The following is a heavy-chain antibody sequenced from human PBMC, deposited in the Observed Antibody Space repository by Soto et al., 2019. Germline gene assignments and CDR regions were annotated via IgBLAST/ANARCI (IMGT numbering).Heavy chain of an antibody. Sequence: SETLSLTCTVSGGSINSSSYYWGWIRQPPGKGLEWIGSIYYSGSTYYNPSLKSRVTISVDTSKNQFSLKLSSVTAADTAVYYCARHDGLELIHNWFDPWGQGTLVTVSS. CDR3: ARHDGLELIHNWFDP. V-gene: IGHV4-39*01. D-gene: IGHD1-7*01. J-gene: IGHJ5*02. CDR1: GGSINSSSYY. CDR2: IYYSGST.